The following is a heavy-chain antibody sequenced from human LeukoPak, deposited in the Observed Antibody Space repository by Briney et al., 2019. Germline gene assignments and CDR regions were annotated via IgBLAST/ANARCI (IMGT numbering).Heavy chain of an antibody. D-gene: IGHD3-10*01. V-gene: IGHV4-39*01. J-gene: IGHJ4*02. CDR1: GGSFSSNTYY. Sequence: SETLSLTCTVSGGSFSSNTYYWGWIRQPPGKGLEWIASIYYSGSTYYNPSLKSRVTISVDTSKNQFSLKLSSVTAADTAVYYCARQMGGFGELLEPFDYWGQGTLVTVSS. CDR3: ARQMGGFGELLEPFDY. CDR2: IYYSGST.